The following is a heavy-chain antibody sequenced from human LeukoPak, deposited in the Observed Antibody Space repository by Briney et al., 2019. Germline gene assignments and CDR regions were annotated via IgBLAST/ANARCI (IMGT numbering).Heavy chain of an antibody. Sequence: GGSLRLSCAASGLTFTSYAMSWVRRSPGKGLDWVSVISGSGGTTYYADSVKGQFTISRDNSKNTLYLQMNSLRAEDTAVYYCAKVDRGILTGYLDYWGQGILVTVSS. V-gene: IGHV3-23*01. CDR1: GLTFTSYA. CDR2: ISGSGGTT. D-gene: IGHD3-9*01. J-gene: IGHJ4*02. CDR3: AKVDRGILTGYLDY.